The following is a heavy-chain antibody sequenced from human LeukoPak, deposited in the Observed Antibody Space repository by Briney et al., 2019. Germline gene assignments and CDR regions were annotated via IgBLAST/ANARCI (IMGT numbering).Heavy chain of an antibody. Sequence: GGSLRLSCAASGFTFSNYWMGWVRQAPGRRPEWVANMNIDGSEKYYADSVKGRFTISRDNARNSVYPQMYSLRVEDTAVYYCARDPVEWELLLDCWGQGTLVTVSS. V-gene: IGHV3-7*01. J-gene: IGHJ4*02. CDR2: MNIDGSEK. D-gene: IGHD1-26*01. CDR1: GFTFSNYW. CDR3: ARDPVEWELLLDC.